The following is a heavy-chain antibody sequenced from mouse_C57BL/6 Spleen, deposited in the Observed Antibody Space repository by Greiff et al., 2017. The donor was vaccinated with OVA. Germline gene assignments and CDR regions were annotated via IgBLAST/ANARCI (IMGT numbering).Heavy chain of an antibody. D-gene: IGHD2-12*01. Sequence: VQRVESGGGLVKPGGSLKLSCAASGFTFSSYTMSWVRQTPEKRLEWVATISGGGGNTYYPDSVKGRFTISRDNAKNTLYLQMSSLRAEDTALYYCARLQGAMDYWGQGTSVTVSS. J-gene: IGHJ4*01. CDR1: GFTFSSYT. V-gene: IGHV5-9*01. CDR3: ARLQGAMDY. CDR2: ISGGGGNT.